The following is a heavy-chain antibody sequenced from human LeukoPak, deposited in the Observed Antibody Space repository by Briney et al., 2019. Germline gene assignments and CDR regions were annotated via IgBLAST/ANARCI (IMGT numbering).Heavy chain of an antibody. V-gene: IGHV3-23*01. CDR1: GFTFSPYT. CDR3: AKDRPNYYDSSGHYYRRDGDY. D-gene: IGHD3-22*01. CDR2: ISGSGGNT. J-gene: IGHJ4*02. Sequence: PGGSLRLSCAASGFTFSPYTMSWVRQAPGKGLEWVSAISGSGGNTYYADSVKGRFTISRDNSKNTLYLQMDSLRADDTAVYYCAKDRPNYYDSSGHYYRRDGDYWGQGTLVTVSS.